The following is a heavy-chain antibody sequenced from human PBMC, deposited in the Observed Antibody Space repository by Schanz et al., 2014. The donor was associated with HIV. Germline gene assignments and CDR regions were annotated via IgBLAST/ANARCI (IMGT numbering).Heavy chain of an antibody. V-gene: IGHV3-11*01. CDR3: ARDKSNLGMDS. Sequence: QEQLVESGGGSVKPGGSLRLSCAASGFSLGDYYMSWIRQAPGKGLEWISYITNSGNRMNYADSVKGRFTTSRDNAKNSLYLQMNTMRADDTAVYYCARDKSNLGMDSWGQGTLVTVSS. CDR1: GFSLGDYY. CDR2: ITNSGNRM. J-gene: IGHJ5*01.